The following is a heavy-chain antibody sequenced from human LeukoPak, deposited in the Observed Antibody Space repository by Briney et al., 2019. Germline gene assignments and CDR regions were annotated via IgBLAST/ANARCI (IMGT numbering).Heavy chain of an antibody. J-gene: IGHJ4*02. CDR1: GFTFSSYA. V-gene: IGHV3-30-3*01. Sequence: PGGSLRLSCAASGFTFSSYARHWVRQAPGKGLEWVAVISYDGSNNYYADSVKGRFTISRDNSKNTLYLQMNSLRAKDTAVYYCARASSGYYTAFDYWGQGTLVTVSS. CDR2: ISYDGSNN. CDR3: ARASSGYYTAFDY. D-gene: IGHD3-22*01.